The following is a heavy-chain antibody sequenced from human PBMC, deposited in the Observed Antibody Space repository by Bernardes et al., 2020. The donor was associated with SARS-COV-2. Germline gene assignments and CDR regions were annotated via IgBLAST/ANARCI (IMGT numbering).Heavy chain of an antibody. J-gene: IGHJ4*02. CDR3: ARHYLAYSSGWLPGGVDY. CDR2: IYPGDSDI. V-gene: IGHV5-51*01. CDR1: GYSFTNYW. D-gene: IGHD6-19*01. Sequence: GGSLKISCKGSGYSFTNYWIGWVRQIPGKGLEWMGIIYPGDSDIRYSPSFQGQVTISADKSISTAYLQWSSLKASDTAMYYCARHYLAYSSGWLPGGVDYWGQGTLLTVSS.